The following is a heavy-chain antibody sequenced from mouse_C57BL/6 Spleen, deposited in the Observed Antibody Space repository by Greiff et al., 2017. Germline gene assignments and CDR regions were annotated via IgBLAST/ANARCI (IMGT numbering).Heavy chain of an antibody. CDR3: ARVYYCFYFDY. V-gene: IGHV5-16*01. CDR2: INSDGSST. CDR1: GFTFSDYY. D-gene: IGHD2-3*01. J-gene: IGHJ2*01. Sequence: EVMLVQSEGGFVQPGSSMKFSCTASGFTFSDYYMAWVRQVPEKGLEWVANINSDGSSTYYLDSLKSRFIISRDKAYNILYLQISRLTSEDTAAYYCARVYYCFYFDYWGQGTTLTVSS.